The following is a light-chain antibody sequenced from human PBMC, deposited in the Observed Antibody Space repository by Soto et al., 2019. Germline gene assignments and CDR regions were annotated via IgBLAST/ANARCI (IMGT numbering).Light chain of an antibody. J-gene: IGKJ1*01. CDR1: QSVSSN. CDR2: GAS. V-gene: IGKV3-20*01. CDR3: QQYGSSPKT. Sequence: EIVMTQSPATLSVSPGERATLSCRASQSVSSNLAWYQQKPGQAPRLLIYGASSRATGIPDRFSGSGSGTDFTLTISRLEPEDFAVYYCQQYGSSPKTFGQGTKVDTK.